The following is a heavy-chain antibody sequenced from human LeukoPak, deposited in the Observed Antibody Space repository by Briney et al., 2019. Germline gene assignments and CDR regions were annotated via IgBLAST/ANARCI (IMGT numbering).Heavy chain of an antibody. CDR1: GFTFSSYA. Sequence: GGSLRLSCAASGFTFSSYAMSWVRQAPGKGLEWVSAISGSDGSTYYADSVKGRFTISRDNSKNTLYLQMNSLRAEDTAVYYCARDRVEMATIYYSDAFGIWGQGTMVTVSS. CDR3: ARDRVEMATIYYSDAFGI. V-gene: IGHV3-23*01. CDR2: ISGSDGST. D-gene: IGHD5-24*01. J-gene: IGHJ3*02.